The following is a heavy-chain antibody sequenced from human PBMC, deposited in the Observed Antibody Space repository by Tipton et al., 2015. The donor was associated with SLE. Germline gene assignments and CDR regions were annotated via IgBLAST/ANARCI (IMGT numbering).Heavy chain of an antibody. Sequence: TLSLTCTVSGFSISSGFNWGWIRQSPGKGLEWIGEINHSVSTNYNPSLKSRVTISVDTSKNQFSLNLTSVTAADTAVYYCASSEGFWGQGTLVTVSS. J-gene: IGHJ4*02. V-gene: IGHV4-38-2*02. CDR2: INHSVST. CDR3: ASSEGF. CDR1: GFSISSGFN.